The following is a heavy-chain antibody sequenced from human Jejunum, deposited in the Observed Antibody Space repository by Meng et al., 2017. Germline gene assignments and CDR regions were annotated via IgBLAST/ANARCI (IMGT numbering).Heavy chain of an antibody. V-gene: IGHV3-74*01. J-gene: IGHJ1*01. CDR1: GFTFSSYA. Sequence: GESLKISCAASGFTFSSYAMAWVRQTPGKGLVWVSRISGDGSITSYADSVKGRFTVSRDNAKNTLYLQMNSLRAEDTAVYYCTRLLCSDGSCFGSFQHWGQGTLVTVSS. CDR2: ISGDGSIT. CDR3: TRLLCSDGSCFGSFQH. D-gene: IGHD2-15*01.